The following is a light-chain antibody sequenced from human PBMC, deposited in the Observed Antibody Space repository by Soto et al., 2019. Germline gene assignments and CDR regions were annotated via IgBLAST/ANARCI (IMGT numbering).Light chain of an antibody. Sequence: EIVLTQSPGTLSLSPGERATLSCRASQSVSSSHLAWYQQKPGQAPRLLIYGASSRATGIPDRFSGSGSGTDFILIISRPEPEDFAVYYCQQYDSSPRTFGQGTKVEIK. CDR1: QSVSSSH. CDR3: QQYDSSPRT. CDR2: GAS. V-gene: IGKV3-20*01. J-gene: IGKJ1*01.